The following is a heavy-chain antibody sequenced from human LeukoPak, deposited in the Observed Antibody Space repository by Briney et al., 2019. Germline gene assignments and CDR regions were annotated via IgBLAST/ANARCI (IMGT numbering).Heavy chain of an antibody. CDR2: IYYSGST. CDR3: AGHGGLGYYYDSSGYYFDY. J-gene: IGHJ4*02. D-gene: IGHD3-22*01. V-gene: IGHV4-39*01. CDR1: GGSISSSSYY. Sequence: KSSETLSLTCTVSGGSISSSSYYWGWIRQPPGKGLEWIGSIYYSGSTYYNPSLKSRVTISVDTSKNQFSLKLSSVTAADTAVYYCAGHGGLGYYYDSSGYYFDYWGQGTLVTVSS.